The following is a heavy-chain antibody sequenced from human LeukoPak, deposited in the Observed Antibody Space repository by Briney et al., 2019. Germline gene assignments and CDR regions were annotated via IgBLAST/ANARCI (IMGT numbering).Heavy chain of an antibody. V-gene: IGHV3-23*01. Sequence: GGSLRLSCAASGFTFSSYGMSWVRQAPGKGLEWASAISGSGGITSYADSVKGRFTISRDNSKNTLYLQMNSLRAEDTAVYYCAKGDTTWELPHDCWGQGTLVTVSS. CDR2: ISGSGGIT. D-gene: IGHD1-26*01. CDR3: AKGDTTWELPHDC. CDR1: GFTFSSYG. J-gene: IGHJ4*02.